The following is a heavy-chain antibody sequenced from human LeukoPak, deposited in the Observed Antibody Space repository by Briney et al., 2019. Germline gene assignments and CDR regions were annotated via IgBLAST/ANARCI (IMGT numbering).Heavy chain of an antibody. D-gene: IGHD5-18*01. CDR1: GYTFTGYY. J-gene: IGHJ6*02. CDR2: INSNSGGT. Sequence: ASVKVSCKASGYTFTGYYMHWVRQAPGQGLGWMGWINSNSGGTNYAQKFQGRVTMTRDTSISTAYMELSRLRSDDTAVYYCAIHTAMVFPYYYGMDVWGQGTTVTVSS. CDR3: AIHTAMVFPYYYGMDV. V-gene: IGHV1-2*02.